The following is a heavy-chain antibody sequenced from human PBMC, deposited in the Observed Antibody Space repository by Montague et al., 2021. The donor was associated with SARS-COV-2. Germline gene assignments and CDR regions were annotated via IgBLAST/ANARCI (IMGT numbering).Heavy chain of an antibody. CDR2: IRPTGHT. CDR3: ARFGSVTLEFDL. CDR1: GASISTGFYY. D-gene: IGHD1-26*01. J-gene: IGHJ4*02. Sequence: TLSLTCTVSGASISTGFYYWSWIRQPAGKGLEWIGRIRPTGHTDYNSSLESRVFMSVDTSTNQFSLSLTSVTAADTAVYFCARFGSVTLEFDLWGQGTLVTVSS. V-gene: IGHV4-61*02.